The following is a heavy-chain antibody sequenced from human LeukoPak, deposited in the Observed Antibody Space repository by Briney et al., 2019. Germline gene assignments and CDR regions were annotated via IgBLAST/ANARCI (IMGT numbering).Heavy chain of an antibody. D-gene: IGHD3-16*01. CDR1: GFTVSGTH. J-gene: IGHJ5*01. CDR2: MYTGGTT. CDR3: AKDEATSGGGLAS. V-gene: IGHV3-53*01. Sequence: GGSLRLSCAASGFTVSGTHMSWVPQAPGKGLEWVSAMYTGGTTYYADSVTGRFTVSRDTSRNTLFLHMNSLRADDTAIYYCAKDEATSGGGLASWGQGTLVIVSS.